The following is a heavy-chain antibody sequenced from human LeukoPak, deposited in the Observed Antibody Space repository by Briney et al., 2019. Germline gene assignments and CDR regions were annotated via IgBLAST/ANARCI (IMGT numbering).Heavy chain of an antibody. Sequence: GGSLRLSCAASGFTFSSCWMSWVRQAPGKGLEWVANIKQDGSEKYYVDSVKGRFTISRDNAKNSLYLQMNSLRAEDTAVYYCARGRVVITCWGQGTLVTVSS. V-gene: IGHV3-7*01. D-gene: IGHD3-22*01. CDR1: GFTFSSCW. CDR2: IKQDGSEK. CDR3: ARGRVVITC. J-gene: IGHJ4*02.